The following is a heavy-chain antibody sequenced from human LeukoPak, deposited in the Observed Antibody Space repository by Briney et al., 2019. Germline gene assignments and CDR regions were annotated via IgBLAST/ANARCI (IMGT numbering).Heavy chain of an antibody. J-gene: IGHJ6*02. D-gene: IGHD3-3*01. CDR2: ISSNGGST. CDR3: ARGLRAYYYHGMDV. Sequence: GGSLRLSCAASGFTFSNYAMHWVRQAPGKGLEYVSAISSNGGSTYYADSVKGRFTISRDNSKNTLFLQMGSLRAEDMAVYYCARGLRAYYYHGMDVWGQGTTVTVSS. V-gene: IGHV3-64*02. CDR1: GFTFSNYA.